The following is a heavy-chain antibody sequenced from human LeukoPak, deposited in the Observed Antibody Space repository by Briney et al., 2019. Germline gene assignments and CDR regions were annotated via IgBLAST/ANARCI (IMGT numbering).Heavy chain of an antibody. CDR2: ISYDGSNK. CDR3: ARDDWEYSSGYSPMDY. Sequence: GGSLRLSCAASGFTFSSYAMHWIRQAPGKGLEWVAVISYDGSNKYYADSVKGRFTISRDNSKNTLYLQMNSLRAEDTAVYYCARDDWEYSSGYSPMDYWGQGTLVTVSS. D-gene: IGHD3-22*01. J-gene: IGHJ4*02. CDR1: GFTFSSYA. V-gene: IGHV3-30-3*01.